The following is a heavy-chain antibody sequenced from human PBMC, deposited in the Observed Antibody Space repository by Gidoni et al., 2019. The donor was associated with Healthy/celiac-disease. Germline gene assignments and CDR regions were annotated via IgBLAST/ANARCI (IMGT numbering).Heavy chain of an antibody. Sequence: EVQLVETGGGLIQPGGPLRLSCAASGFTVSRHYMSWVRQAPGKGLEWVSVIYSGGSTYYADSVKGRFTISRDNSKNTLYLQMNSLRAEDTAVYYCARAPPGAAIISLWYFDLWGRGTLVTVSS. CDR3: ARAPPGAAIISLWYFDL. J-gene: IGHJ2*01. D-gene: IGHD2-2*01. CDR2: IYSGGST. CDR1: GFTVSRHY. V-gene: IGHV3-53*02.